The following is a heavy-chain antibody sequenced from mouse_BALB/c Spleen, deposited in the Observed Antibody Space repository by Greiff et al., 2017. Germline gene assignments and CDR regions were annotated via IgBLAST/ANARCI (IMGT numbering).Heavy chain of an antibody. D-gene: IGHD1-1*01. J-gene: IGHJ4*01. CDR1: GFSLTDYG. CDR3: AILLLRYDYAMDY. V-gene: IGHV2-6-5*01. CDR2: IWGGGST. Sequence: VQVVESGPGLVAPSQSLSITCTVSGFSLTDYGVSWIRQPPGKGLEWLGVIWGGGSTYYNSALKSRLSISKDNSKSQVFLKMNSLQTDDTAMYYCAILLLRYDYAMDYWGQGTSVTVSS.